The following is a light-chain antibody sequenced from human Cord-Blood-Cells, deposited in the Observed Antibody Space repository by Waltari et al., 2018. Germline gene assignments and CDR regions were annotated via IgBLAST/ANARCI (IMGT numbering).Light chain of an antibody. CDR2: DVS. CDR1: SSYVGGYNF. CDR3: CSYAGSYNWV. Sequence: QSARTQPRSVSGSPGQSVTIPCTGTSSYVGGYNFVSWYQQPPGKAPKLMIYDVSKRPSGVPDRFSGSKSGNTASLTISGLQAEDEADYYCCSYAGSYNWVFGGGTKLTVL. V-gene: IGLV2-11*01. J-gene: IGLJ3*02.